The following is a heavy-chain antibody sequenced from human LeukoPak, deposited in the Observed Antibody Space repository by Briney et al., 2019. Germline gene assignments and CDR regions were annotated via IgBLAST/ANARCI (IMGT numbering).Heavy chain of an antibody. V-gene: IGHV4-4*07. CDR2: IYTSGST. CDR3: ARVVKTRITIFSRPRIIDY. CDR1: GGSISSYY. D-gene: IGHD3-9*01. Sequence: SETLSLTCTVSGGSISSYYWSWIRQPAGKGLEWIGRIYTSGSTNYNPSLKSRVTMSVDTSKNQFSLKLSSVTAADTAVYYCARVVKTRITIFSRPRIIDYWGQGTLVTVSS. J-gene: IGHJ4*02.